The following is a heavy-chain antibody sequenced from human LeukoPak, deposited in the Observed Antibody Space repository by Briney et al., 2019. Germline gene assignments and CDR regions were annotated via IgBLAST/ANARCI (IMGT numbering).Heavy chain of an antibody. D-gene: IGHD2-8*02. J-gene: IGHJ3*01. CDR3: AREQEDCTGTTSYRAFDV. Sequence: GGSLRLSCAASGFTFGNYWINWVRQAPGKGLVWVSRVHSDGSITNYADSVKGRFSISRDSAKNTLYLQMSSLRSEDTAVYYCAREQEDCTGTTSYRAFDVRGQGTMVTVS. CDR1: GFTFGNYW. CDR2: VHSDGSIT. V-gene: IGHV3-74*01.